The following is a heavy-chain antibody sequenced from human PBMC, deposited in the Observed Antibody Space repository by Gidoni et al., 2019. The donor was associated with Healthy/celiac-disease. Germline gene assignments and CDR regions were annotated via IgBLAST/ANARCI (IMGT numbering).Heavy chain of an antibody. CDR1: GGSISSGGYY. Sequence: QVQLQESGPALVKPSQTLSPTCTVSGGSISSGGYYWSWIRQHPGKGLEWIGYIYYRGSTYYNPSLKSRVTISVDTSKNQFSLKLSSVTAADTAVYYCARETTVTYYFDYWGQGTLVTVSS. CDR3: ARETTVTYYFDY. CDR2: IYYRGST. V-gene: IGHV4-31*03. J-gene: IGHJ4*02. D-gene: IGHD4-17*01.